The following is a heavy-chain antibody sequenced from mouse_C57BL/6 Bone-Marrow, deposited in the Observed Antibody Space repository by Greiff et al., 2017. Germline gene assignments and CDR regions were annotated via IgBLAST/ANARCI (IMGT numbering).Heavy chain of an antibody. J-gene: IGHJ4*01. CDR2: ISNGGGST. CDR1: GFTFSDYY. D-gene: IGHD3-2*02. V-gene: IGHV5-12*01. CDR3: ASPTAQATHYAMDY. Sequence: EVKLMESGGGLVQPGGSLKLSCAASGFTFSDYYMYWVRQTPEKRLEWVAYISNGGGSTYYPDTVKGRFTISRDNAKNTLYLQMSRLKSEDTAMYYCASPTAQATHYAMDYWGQGTSVTVSS.